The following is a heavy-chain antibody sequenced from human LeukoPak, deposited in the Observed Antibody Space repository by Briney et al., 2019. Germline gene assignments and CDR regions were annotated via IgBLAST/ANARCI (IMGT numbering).Heavy chain of an antibody. D-gene: IGHD4-17*01. CDR3: ARDKDYGETLDY. CDR2: ISSSSSSM. Sequence: GGSLRLYCAASRFSFRCYSMNWVRQAPGKGLQWVSYISSSSSSMYYADSVKGRFTISRDDAKNSLYLQMSTLRAVDTAVYYCARDKDYGETLDYWGQETLVTVSS. CDR1: RFSFRCYS. J-gene: IGHJ4*02. V-gene: IGHV3-48*01.